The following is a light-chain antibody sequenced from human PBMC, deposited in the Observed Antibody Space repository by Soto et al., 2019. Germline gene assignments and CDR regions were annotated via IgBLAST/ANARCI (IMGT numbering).Light chain of an antibody. CDR3: SSYSNINTLL. V-gene: IGLV2-8*01. CDR2: EVN. CDR1: SSDIGGYNF. Sequence: QSALTQPPSASGSPGQSVTVSCTGSSSDIGGYNFVSWYQQHPGKAPKLMIYEVNKRPSGVPDRFSGSKSGNTASLTVSGLQAEDEADYYCSSYSNINTLLFGGGTKVTVL. J-gene: IGLJ2*01.